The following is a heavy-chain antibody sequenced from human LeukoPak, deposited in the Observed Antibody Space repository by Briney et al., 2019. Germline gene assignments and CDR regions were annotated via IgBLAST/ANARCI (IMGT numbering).Heavy chain of an antibody. Sequence: GGSLRLSCAASDFSVGSNYMTWVRQAPGKGLEWVSLIYSGGSTYYADSVKGRFTISRDNSKNTLYLQMNSLRAEDTAVYYCAGKQGSGSLRPLDYWGQGTLVTVSS. CDR3: AGKQGSGSLRPLDY. CDR2: IYSGGST. CDR1: DFSVGSNY. J-gene: IGHJ4*02. V-gene: IGHV3-66*01. D-gene: IGHD3-10*01.